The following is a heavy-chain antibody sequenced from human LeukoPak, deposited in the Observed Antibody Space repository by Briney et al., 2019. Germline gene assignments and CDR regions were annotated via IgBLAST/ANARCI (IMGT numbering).Heavy chain of an antibody. CDR1: GFAFSTYP. V-gene: IGHV3-30*14. CDR3: ARVHDTTGYYHYFDS. CDR2: ISHHGSNE. J-gene: IGHJ4*02. Sequence: GGSLRLSCEASGFAFSTYPMHWVRQAPDKGLEWVAMISHHGSNEYYADSVKGRFTISRDNSKNTLYLQMNNPRVEDTAIYYCARVHDTTGYYHYFDSWGQGTLVTVSS. D-gene: IGHD3-3*01.